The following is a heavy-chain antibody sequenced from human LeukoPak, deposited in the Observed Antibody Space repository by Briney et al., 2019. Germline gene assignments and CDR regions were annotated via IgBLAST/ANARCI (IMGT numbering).Heavy chain of an antibody. J-gene: IGHJ3*02. V-gene: IGHV3-33*01. CDR3: ARAQKYSYDAFDI. D-gene: IGHD4-11*01. Sequence: GGSLRLSCAASGFTFSSFGMHWVRQAPGKGLEWVALIWYDGSNKYYADSVKGRFTFSRDNSKNTLYLHMESLSAEDTAVYYCARAQKYSYDAFDIWGQGTMVTVSS. CDR1: GFTFSSFG. CDR2: IWYDGSNK.